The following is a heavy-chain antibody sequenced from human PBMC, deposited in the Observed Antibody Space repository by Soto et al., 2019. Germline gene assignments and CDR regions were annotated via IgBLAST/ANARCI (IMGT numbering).Heavy chain of an antibody. CDR3: AREFYCSGAFDI. CDR1: GFTFSSYA. V-gene: IGHV3-30-3*01. J-gene: IGHJ3*02. CDR2: ISYDGSKK. Sequence: QVQLVESGGGVVQPGRSLRLSCAASGFTFSSYAMHWVRQAPGKGLEWVAVISYDGSKKYYSDSVKGRLTISRDNSKNTLYLQMNSLRAEYTAVYYCAREFYCSGAFDIWGQGTMVTVSS. D-gene: IGHD2-21*02.